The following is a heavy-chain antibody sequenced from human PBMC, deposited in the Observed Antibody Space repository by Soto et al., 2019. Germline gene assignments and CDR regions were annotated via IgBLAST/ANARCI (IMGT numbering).Heavy chain of an antibody. D-gene: IGHD3-10*01. CDR3: AKDRGGSGAFDI. V-gene: IGHV3-48*01. Sequence: EGQLVEFGGGLVKPGGSLRLSCAASGFSFSIYSYNWVRQAPGKGLEWLSYISPAGSSIYFADSVKGRFTISRDSAIDSVYLQMNSLRAEDTAVYYCAKDRGGSGAFDIWGQGTMVTVSS. CDR1: GFSFSIYS. CDR2: ISPAGSSI. J-gene: IGHJ3*02.